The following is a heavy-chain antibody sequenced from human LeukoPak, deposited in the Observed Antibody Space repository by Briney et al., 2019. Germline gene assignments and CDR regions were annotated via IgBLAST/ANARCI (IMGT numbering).Heavy chain of an antibody. CDR1: GFTFSNYG. Sequence: GGSLRLSCAASGFTFSNYGLHWVRQAPGKGLEWVAVISYDASNKYYADSVKGRFTISRDNSKSTLYMQMNSLRAEDTAVYYCAKGDKPVIAMVKFDYWGQGTLVTVSS. D-gene: IGHD5-18*01. CDR2: ISYDASNK. CDR3: AKGDKPVIAMVKFDY. J-gene: IGHJ4*02. V-gene: IGHV3-30*18.